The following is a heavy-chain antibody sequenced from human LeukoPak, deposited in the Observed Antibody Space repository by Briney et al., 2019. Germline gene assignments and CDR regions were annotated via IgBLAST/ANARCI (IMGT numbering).Heavy chain of an antibody. CDR2: INSDGRST. CDR3: ARGYSYVIAVDY. V-gene: IGHV3-74*03. Sequence: AGGSLRLSCAASGFTFSTHWMHWVRQAPGKGLVWVSQINSDGRSTTYADSVKGRFTISRDNAKNTLYLQMNSLRAEDTAVYYCARGYSYVIAVDYWGQGTLVTVSS. D-gene: IGHD5-18*01. CDR1: GFTFSTHW. J-gene: IGHJ4*02.